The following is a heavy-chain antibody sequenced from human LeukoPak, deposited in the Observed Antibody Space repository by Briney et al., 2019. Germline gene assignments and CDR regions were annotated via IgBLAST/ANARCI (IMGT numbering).Heavy chain of an antibody. Sequence: SQTLSLTCTVSGGSISSGDYYWSWIRQPPGKGLEWIGYIYYSGSTYYNPSLKSRVTISVDTSKNQFSLKLNSVTAADTAVYYCAKNDYCISTSCYYYSYYMDVWGKGTTVTVSS. D-gene: IGHD2-2*01. V-gene: IGHV4-30-4*01. CDR1: GGSISSGDYY. J-gene: IGHJ6*03. CDR2: IYYSGST. CDR3: AKNDYCISTSCYYYSYYMDV.